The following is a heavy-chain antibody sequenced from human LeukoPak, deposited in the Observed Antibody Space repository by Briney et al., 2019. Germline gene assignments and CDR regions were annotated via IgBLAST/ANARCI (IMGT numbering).Heavy chain of an antibody. CDR3: ARDLGYYGSGSYYKALGY. CDR1: GFTFSIYW. CDR2: IKTDGSST. D-gene: IGHD3-10*01. J-gene: IGHJ4*02. Sequence: GGSLRLSCAASGFTFSIYWMHWVRHTPGKGLVWVSRIKTDGSSTSYADSVKGRFTISRDNAKNSLYLQMNSLRAEDTAVYYCARDLGYYGSGSYYKALGYWGQGTLVTVSS. V-gene: IGHV3-74*01.